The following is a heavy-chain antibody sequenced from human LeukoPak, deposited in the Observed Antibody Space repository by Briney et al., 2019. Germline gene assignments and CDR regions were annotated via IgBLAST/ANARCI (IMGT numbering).Heavy chain of an antibody. D-gene: IGHD6-13*01. J-gene: IGHJ4*02. Sequence: PSQTLSLTCTVSGGSISSGSYYWSWIRRPAGKGLEWIGRIYTSGSTNYNPSLKSRVTISVDTSKNQFSLKLSSVTAADTAVYYCARSRYSTSLDYWGQGTLVTVSS. CDR2: IYTSGST. CDR1: GGSISSGSYY. CDR3: ARSRYSTSLDY. V-gene: IGHV4-61*02.